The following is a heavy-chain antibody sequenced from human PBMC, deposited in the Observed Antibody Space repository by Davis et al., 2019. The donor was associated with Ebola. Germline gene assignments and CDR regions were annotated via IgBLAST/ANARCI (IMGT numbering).Heavy chain of an antibody. Sequence: PSETLSLTCNVSGGPITSEFWSWVRQPPGKGLEWMGYISPTGTFYHNPSLKSRLTLSSDTSKNQLSVQLASLTAADTAVYYCAVKRKDGYNRGWNMDVWGQGTTVSVSS. J-gene: IGHJ6*02. V-gene: IGHV4-4*08. CDR3: AVKRKDGYNRGWNMDV. D-gene: IGHD5-24*01. CDR1: GGPITSEF. CDR2: ISPTGTF.